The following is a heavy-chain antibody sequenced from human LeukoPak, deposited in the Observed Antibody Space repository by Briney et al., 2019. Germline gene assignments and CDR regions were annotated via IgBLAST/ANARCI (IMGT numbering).Heavy chain of an antibody. CDR2: IYTSGST. V-gene: IGHV4-61*02. Sequence: PSQTLSLTCTVSGGSISRGSYYWSWIRQPAGKGLEWIGRIYTSGSTNYNPSLKSRVTISVDTSKNQYSLKLSSVTAADTAVYYCARDGGSYYYYYYMDVWGKGTTVTVSS. CDR1: GGSISRGSYY. D-gene: IGHD1-26*01. J-gene: IGHJ6*03. CDR3: ARDGGSYYYYYYMDV.